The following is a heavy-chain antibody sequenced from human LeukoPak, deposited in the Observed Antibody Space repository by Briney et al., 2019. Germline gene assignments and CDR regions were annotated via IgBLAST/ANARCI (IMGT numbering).Heavy chain of an antibody. V-gene: IGHV4-61*02. J-gene: IGHJ6*03. D-gene: IGHD5-18*01. CDR2: IYSSGST. CDR1: GGSISSGYYY. CDR3: ARTTEGGYSYGYFYYYYMDV. Sequence: SETLSLTCTVSGGSISSGYYYWSWIRQPAGKGLEWIGRIYSSGSTNYNPSLKSRVTISVDTSKNQFSLKLSSVTAADTAVYYCARTTEGGYSYGYFYYYYMDVWGKGTTVTISS.